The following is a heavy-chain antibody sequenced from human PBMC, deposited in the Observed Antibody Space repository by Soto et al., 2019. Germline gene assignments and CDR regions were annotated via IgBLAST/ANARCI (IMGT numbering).Heavy chain of an antibody. V-gene: IGHV3-66*01. CDR1: GFTVSSYS. Sequence: EVQLVESGGGLVQPGGSLRLSCAASGFTVSSYSMNWVRQAPGKGLEWVSVIYDGGSTYYAESVKGRFTISRDSSKNTLYLQMNSLRGEDTAVYYCARGWLDCWGQGTLVTVSS. CDR3: ARGWLDC. J-gene: IGHJ5*01. CDR2: IYDGGST.